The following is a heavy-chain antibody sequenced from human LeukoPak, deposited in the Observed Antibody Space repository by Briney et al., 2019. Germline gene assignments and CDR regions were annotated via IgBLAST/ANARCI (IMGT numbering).Heavy chain of an antibody. CDR3: ARALYDFWSGYTLDY. CDR2: IYSGGST. Sequence: GGSLRLSCAASGFTVSSNYMGWVRQAPGKGLEWVSVIYSGGSTYYADSVKGRFTISRDNSKNTLYLQMNSLRAEDTAVYYCARALYDFWSGYTLDYWGQGTLVTVSS. J-gene: IGHJ4*02. V-gene: IGHV3-66*02. D-gene: IGHD3-3*01. CDR1: GFTVSSNY.